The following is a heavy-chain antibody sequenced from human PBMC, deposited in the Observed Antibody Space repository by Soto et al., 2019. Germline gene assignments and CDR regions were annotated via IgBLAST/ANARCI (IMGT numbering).Heavy chain of an antibody. CDR2: ISYDGSTE. D-gene: IGHD5-12*01. Sequence: QAQLVESGGGVVQPGRSLRLSCAASGFTFSGYYMHWVRQAPGKGLEWVAVISYDGSTEYYADSVKGRFTISRDNSSNRLVLQMNSLRTEDTAVYYCTKDDGYNDSNYYHYFGMDVWGQGTTVTVSS. J-gene: IGHJ6*02. CDR3: TKDDGYNDSNYYHYFGMDV. V-gene: IGHV3-30*18. CDR1: GFTFSGYY.